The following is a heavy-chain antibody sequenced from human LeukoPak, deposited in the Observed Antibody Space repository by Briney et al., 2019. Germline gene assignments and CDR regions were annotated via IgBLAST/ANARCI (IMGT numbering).Heavy chain of an antibody. Sequence: GGSLRLSCAASGFTFSSYWMTWVRQAPGKGLEWVAVISYDGSNKYYADSVEGRFTISRDNSKNTLYLQMNSLRAEDTAVYYCARDFGDSSGPDYWGQGTLVTVSS. J-gene: IGHJ4*02. CDR3: ARDFGDSSGPDY. CDR1: GFTFSSYW. D-gene: IGHD3-22*01. CDR2: ISYDGSNK. V-gene: IGHV3-30-3*01.